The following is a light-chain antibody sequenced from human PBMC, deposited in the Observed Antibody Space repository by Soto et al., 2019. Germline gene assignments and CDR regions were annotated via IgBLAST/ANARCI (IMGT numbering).Light chain of an antibody. J-gene: IGLJ3*02. CDR3: AAWDDSLSGWV. CDR1: SSNIGSNY. Sequence: QSVLTQPPSASGTPGQRVNISCSGSSSNIGSNYVYWYQQLPGTAPKLLIYRNNQRPSGVPERFSGSKSGTSASLAISGLRSEDEADYYCAAWDDSLSGWVFGGGTKVTVL. V-gene: IGLV1-47*01. CDR2: RNN.